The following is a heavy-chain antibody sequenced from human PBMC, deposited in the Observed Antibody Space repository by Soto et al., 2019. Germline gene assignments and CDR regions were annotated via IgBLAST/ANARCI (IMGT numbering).Heavy chain of an antibody. J-gene: IGHJ6*02. CDR2: ISGSGGTT. CDR3: AKETIHIKYSSSSKGPMDV. CDR1: GFTFSTYA. Sequence: PGGSLRLSCAASGFTFSTYAMSWVRQAPGKGLEWLSGISGSGGTTYYADSVKGRFTISRDKSKTTLYLQMNSLRAEDTAVYYCAKETIHIKYSSSSKGPMDVWGQGTTVTVSS. D-gene: IGHD6-6*01. V-gene: IGHV3-23*01.